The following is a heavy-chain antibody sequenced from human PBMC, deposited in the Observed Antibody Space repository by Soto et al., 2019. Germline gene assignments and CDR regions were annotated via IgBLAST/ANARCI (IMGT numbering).Heavy chain of an antibody. V-gene: IGHV3-21*01. CDR1: GFTFSSYG. CDR3: ARDKIVVVTGYGMDV. J-gene: IGHJ6*02. D-gene: IGHD2-21*02. CDR2: ISSSSSYI. Sequence: EVQLVESGGGLVKPGGSLRLSCAASGFTFSSYGMNWVRQAPGKGLEWVSSISSSSSYIYYADSVKGRFTISRDNAKNSLYLQMNSLRAEDTAVYYCARDKIVVVTGYGMDVWGQGTTVTVSS.